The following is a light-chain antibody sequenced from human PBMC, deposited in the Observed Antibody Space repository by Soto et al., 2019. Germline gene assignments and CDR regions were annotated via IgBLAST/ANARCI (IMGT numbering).Light chain of an antibody. CDR2: DAS. J-gene: IGKJ2*01. V-gene: IGKV1-6*01. CDR1: QGIKND. CDR3: LQDYNYPYT. Sequence: AIQMTQSPSSLSASVGDRVTITCRASQGIKNDLAWHQQKPGKAPKFLIYDASSLQSGVPSRFSGSGSGTDFTLTISSLQPEDFATYFCLQDYNYPYTFGQGTKVDIK.